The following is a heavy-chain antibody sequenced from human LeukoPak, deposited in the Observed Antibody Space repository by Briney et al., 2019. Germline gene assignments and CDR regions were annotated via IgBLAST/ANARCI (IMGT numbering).Heavy chain of an antibody. CDR1: GDSISSGDYY. J-gene: IGHJ4*02. D-gene: IGHD3-22*01. CDR2: INYSGST. CDR3: ARVMVGYYDSSGYYYFDY. V-gene: IGHV4-30-4*08. Sequence: SQTLSLTCTVSGDSISSGDYYWTWIRQPPGKGLEWIGYINYSGSTYYNPSLKSRVTISVDMSKNQFSLKLSSVTAADTAVYYCARVMVGYYDSSGYYYFDYWGQGTLVTVSS.